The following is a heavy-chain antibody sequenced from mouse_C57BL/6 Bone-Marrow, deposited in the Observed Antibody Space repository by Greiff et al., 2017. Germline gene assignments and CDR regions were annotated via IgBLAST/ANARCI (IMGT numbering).Heavy chain of an antibody. CDR1: GFTFSDYY. D-gene: IGHD2-3*01. CDR2: INYDGSST. V-gene: IGHV5-16*01. Sequence: EVMLVESEGGLVQPGSSMKLSCTASGFTFSDYYMAWVRQVPEKGLEWVANINYDGSSTYYLDSLKSRFIISRDNAKNILYLQMSSLKSEDTATYYCARVYAQGYFDVWGTGTTVTVSS. CDR3: ARVYAQGYFDV. J-gene: IGHJ1*03.